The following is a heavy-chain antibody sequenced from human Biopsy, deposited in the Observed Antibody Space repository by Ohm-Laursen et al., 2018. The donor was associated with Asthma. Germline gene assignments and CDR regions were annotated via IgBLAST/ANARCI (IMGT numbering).Heavy chain of an antibody. Sequence: SLRLSCAASGFSFNSYGMHWVRQAPGKGLEWVAVMSFDGRQTYYADSVKGRFTISRDNSKNTLHLQMHSLRVEDTAVYYCARGDSSGWSHYYFDYWGQGTLVTVSS. CDR2: MSFDGRQT. V-gene: IGHV3-30*03. CDR3: ARGDSSGWSHYYFDY. J-gene: IGHJ4*02. D-gene: IGHD6-19*01. CDR1: GFSFNSYG.